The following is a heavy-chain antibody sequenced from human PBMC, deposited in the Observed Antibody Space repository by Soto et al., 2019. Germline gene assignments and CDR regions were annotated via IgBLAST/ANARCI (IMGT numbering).Heavy chain of an antibody. J-gene: IGHJ4*02. Sequence: EVLVVESGGGLVQHGGSLRLSCAVSGFTFSGGYWMKWVRQAPGKGLEWVATIKEDGRETYYVDSVKGRFTISRDSAKNSLYLQMNSLRVEDTAGYYCASTRGYWGQGTLVTVSS. V-gene: IGHV3-7*03. CDR3: ASTRGY. CDR2: IKEDGRET. CDR1: GFTFSGGYW. D-gene: IGHD3-3*01.